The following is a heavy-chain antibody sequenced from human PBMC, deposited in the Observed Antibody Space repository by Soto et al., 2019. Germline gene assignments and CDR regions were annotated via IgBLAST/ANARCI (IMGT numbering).Heavy chain of an antibody. D-gene: IGHD2-15*01. Sequence: QVQLVQSGAEVKKPGASVKVSCKASGYAFTSYYIHWVRQAPGQGFEWMGMINPSGGTASYAPRVQDRVTMTWETSTGKIFGDLGNLRSEETAVEYRSEDFPGNFWGQGNLVTVSS. CDR1: GYAFTSYY. CDR3: SEDFPGNF. J-gene: IGHJ4*01. V-gene: IGHV1-46*01. CDR2: INPSGGTA.